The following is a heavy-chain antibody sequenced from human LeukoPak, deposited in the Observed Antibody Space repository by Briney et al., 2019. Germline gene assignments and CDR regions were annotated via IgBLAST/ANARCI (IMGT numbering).Heavy chain of an antibody. J-gene: IGHJ4*02. CDR1: GYTFPSYY. Sequence: ASVKVSCKASGYTFPSYYMHWVRQVPGQGLAWMGIINPSTGTTSYAQKFQGRVTMTRDMSTSTVYMQLSSLRSEDTAVYYCASSPLTEWLYYFDYWGQGTLVTVSS. CDR2: INPSTGTT. V-gene: IGHV1-46*01. D-gene: IGHD5-24*01. CDR3: ASSPLTEWLYYFDY.